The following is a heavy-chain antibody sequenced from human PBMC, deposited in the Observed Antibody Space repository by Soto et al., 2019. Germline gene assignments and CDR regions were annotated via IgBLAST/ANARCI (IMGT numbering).Heavy chain of an antibody. V-gene: IGHV4-59*01. CDR2: IYYSGST. CDR1: GGSISSYY. CDR3: ARSRYSSSWSFDY. Sequence: SETLSLTCTVSGGSISSYYWSWIRQPPGKGLEWTGYIYYSGSTNYNPSLKSRVTISVDTSKNQFSLKLSSVTAADTAVYYCARSRYSSSWSFDYWGQGTLVTVSS. D-gene: IGHD6-13*01. J-gene: IGHJ4*02.